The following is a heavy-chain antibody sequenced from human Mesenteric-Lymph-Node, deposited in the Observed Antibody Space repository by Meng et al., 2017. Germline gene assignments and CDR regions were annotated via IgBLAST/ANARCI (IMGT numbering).Heavy chain of an antibody. D-gene: IGHD3-16*02. J-gene: IGHJ4*02. CDR1: GFTFSSYE. V-gene: IGHV3-48*03. Sequence: GESLKISCAASGFTFSSYEMNWVRQAPGKGLEWVSYISSSGSTIYYADSVKGRFTISRDNSKNRLYLEMNSLRVEDTAVYYCARDVLRLGELSSYWGQGTLVTVSS. CDR3: ARDVLRLGELSSY. CDR2: ISSSGSTI.